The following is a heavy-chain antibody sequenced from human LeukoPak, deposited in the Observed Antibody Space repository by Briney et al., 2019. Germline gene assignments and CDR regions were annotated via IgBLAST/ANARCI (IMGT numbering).Heavy chain of an antibody. V-gene: IGHV1-18*01. Sequence: ASVNVSCKATRYTLPSYVIRWLRQAPGKGRAWMGWISAYNCNTNYAQKLQGRVTMTTDTSTSKAYMELRSLRSDDTAVYYCARGGTILGVVTIDYWGQGTLVTVSS. CDR2: ISAYNCNT. CDR3: ARGGTILGVVTIDY. J-gene: IGHJ4*02. D-gene: IGHD3-3*01. CDR1: RYTLPSYV.